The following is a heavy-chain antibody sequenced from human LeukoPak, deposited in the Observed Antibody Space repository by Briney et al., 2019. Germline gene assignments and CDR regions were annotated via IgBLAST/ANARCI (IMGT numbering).Heavy chain of an antibody. CDR3: ARNRDGYNYFWFDP. Sequence: SVKVSCKASGGTFSSYAISWVRQAPGQGLEWMGGIIPIFGTANYAQKFQDRVTITADESTSTAYMELSSLRSEDTAVYYCARNRDGYNYFWFDPWGQGTLVTVSS. CDR1: GGTFSSYA. V-gene: IGHV1-69*01. D-gene: IGHD5-24*01. J-gene: IGHJ5*02. CDR2: IIPIFGTA.